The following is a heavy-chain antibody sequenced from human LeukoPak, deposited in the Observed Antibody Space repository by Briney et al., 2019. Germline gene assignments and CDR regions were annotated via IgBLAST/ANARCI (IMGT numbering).Heavy chain of an antibody. V-gene: IGHV4-34*01. CDR1: GGSFSGYY. CDR2: INHSGST. CDR3: ARGLQPLYYFDY. J-gene: IGHJ4*02. Sequence: SETLSLTCAVYGGSFSGYYWSWIRQPPGKGLEWIGEINHSGSTNYNLSLKSRVTISVDTSKNQFSLKLSSVTAADTAVYHCARGLQPLYYFDYWGQGTLVTVSS. D-gene: IGHD6-13*01.